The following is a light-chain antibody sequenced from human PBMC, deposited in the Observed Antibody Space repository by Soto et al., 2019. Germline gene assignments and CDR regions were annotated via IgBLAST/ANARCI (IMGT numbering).Light chain of an antibody. Sequence: ALPHPASASRFHGRSVTITSTRTTSDVGGYNYVSWCQEHPGKARKLMIXXXXXXXSWVPDRFSGSKSGNTASLTVSGLQAEDEADYYCSSYAGSNNFPYVFGTGTKVTVL. CDR1: TSDVGGYNY. J-gene: IGLJ1*01. CDR2: XXX. V-gene: IGLV2-8*02. CDR3: SSYAGSNNFPYV.